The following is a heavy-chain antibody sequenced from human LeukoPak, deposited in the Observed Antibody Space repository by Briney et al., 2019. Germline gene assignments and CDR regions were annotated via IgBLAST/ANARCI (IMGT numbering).Heavy chain of an antibody. V-gene: IGHV3-23*01. D-gene: IGHD6-13*01. CDR1: GFTFSTYA. CDR2: ISDNGGST. J-gene: IGHJ4*02. Sequence: GGSLRLSCAASGFTFSTYAMSWVRQAPGKGLEWVSTISDNGGSTYYADSVKGRFTISRDNSKNTLYLQMDSLRVEDTAVYYCAKPPPDSSSWLFDYWGQGTLVTVSS. CDR3: AKPPPDSSSWLFDY.